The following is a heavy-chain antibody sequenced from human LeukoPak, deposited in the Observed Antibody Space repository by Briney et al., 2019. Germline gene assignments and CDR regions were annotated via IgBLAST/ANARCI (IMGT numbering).Heavy chain of an antibody. CDR2: IYHSGST. CDR1: GGSISSGGYS. V-gene: IGHV4-30-2*01. CDR3: ARDALLWWASDI. Sequence: SETLSLTCAVSGGSISSGGYSWSWIRQPPGKGLEWIGYIYHSGSTYYNPSLKSRVTISVDRSKNQFSLKLSSVTAADTAVYYCARDALLWWASDIWGQGTMVTVSS. D-gene: IGHD2-2*01. J-gene: IGHJ3*02.